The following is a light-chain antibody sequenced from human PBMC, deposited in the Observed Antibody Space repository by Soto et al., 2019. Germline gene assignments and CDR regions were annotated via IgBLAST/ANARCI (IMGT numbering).Light chain of an antibody. CDR3: QQYETSPYT. CDR2: SSG. V-gene: IGKV3-20*01. CDR1: QSIDSRY. Sequence: EIVFTQSPGILSLSPGERVTLSCRASQSIDSRYLAWYQQKPGQTPRLLMYSSGHRPGGIPGRFSGSGSGTDFTLHISRLDPEDFEVYYCQQYETSPYTFGQG. J-gene: IGKJ2*01.